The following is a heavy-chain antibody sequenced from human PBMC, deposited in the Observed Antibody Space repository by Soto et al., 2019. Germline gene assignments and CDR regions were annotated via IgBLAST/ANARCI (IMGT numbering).Heavy chain of an antibody. CDR2: MSYSGT. V-gene: IGHV4-30-4*01. Sequence: SETLSLTCTVSGASISTDDSYWSWTRQPPGKGLEWIGYMSYSGTYYNPSLKSRLTTSLDRSKNQISLYLNSVTAADTAVYYCARIGTLFGIVTNNWFDPWGQGTLVTV. J-gene: IGHJ5*02. CDR1: GASISTDDSY. D-gene: IGHD3-3*01. CDR3: ARIGTLFGIVTNNWFDP.